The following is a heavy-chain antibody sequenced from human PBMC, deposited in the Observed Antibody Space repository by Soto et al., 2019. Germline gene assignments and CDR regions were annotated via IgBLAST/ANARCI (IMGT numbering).Heavy chain of an antibody. D-gene: IGHD6-19*01. CDR3: ARGGVAGFDY. V-gene: IGHV1-69*02. Sequence: QVQLVQSGAEVKKPGSSVKVSCKASGGTFSSYSISWVRQAPGQGLEWMGRIIPILGIANYAQKFQGRVTITADKSTSTAYMERSSLRAEDTAVYHCARGGVAGFDYWGQGTLVTVSS. CDR1: GGTFSSYS. CDR2: IIPILGIA. J-gene: IGHJ4*02.